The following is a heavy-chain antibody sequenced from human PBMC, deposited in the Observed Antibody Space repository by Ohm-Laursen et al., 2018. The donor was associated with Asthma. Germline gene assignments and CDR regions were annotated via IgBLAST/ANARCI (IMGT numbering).Heavy chain of an antibody. CDR2: ITSYSSTT. V-gene: IGHV3-48*01. CDR3: AVRTTSAGFDV. Sequence: GSLRLSCAASGFTFTTFWMHWVRQAPGKGLEWVSYITSYSSTTYYADSVKGRFTISRDNAKNSLYLQMNSLRAQDTAVYYCAVRTTSAGFDVWGQGTTVTVSS. D-gene: IGHD1-1*01. CDR1: GFTFTTFW. J-gene: IGHJ6*02.